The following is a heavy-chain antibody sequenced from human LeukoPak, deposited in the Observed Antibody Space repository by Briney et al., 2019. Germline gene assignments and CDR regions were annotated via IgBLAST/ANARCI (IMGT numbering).Heavy chain of an antibody. J-gene: IGHJ6*04. D-gene: IGHD3-10*01. Sequence: LETLSVTCPVSGGWISGFFWKWLRQPPGGGLEWLGYISHSGIRNHNHSVQSRVSMSVDTSKNEFSLSLSSVTAADTAVCFCARSGSRHNVCYHGLDIWAKGTTVTVSS. V-gene: IGHV4-59*01. CDR1: GGWISGFF. CDR3: ARSGSRHNVCYHGLDI. CDR2: ISHSGIR.